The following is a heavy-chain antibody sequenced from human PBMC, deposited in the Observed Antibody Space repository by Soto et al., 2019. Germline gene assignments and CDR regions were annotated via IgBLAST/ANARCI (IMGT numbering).Heavy chain of an antibody. V-gene: IGHV5-51*01. Sequence: RQGESLKISCKGSGYSFTSYWIGWVRQMPGKGLEWMGIIYPGDSDTRYSPSFQGQVTISADKSISTAYLQWSSLKASDTAMYYCARHVAGYCSGGSCYSSSYNWFDPWGQGTLVTVSS. CDR3: ARHVAGYCSGGSCYSSSYNWFDP. CDR1: GYSFTSYW. D-gene: IGHD2-15*01. CDR2: IYPGDSDT. J-gene: IGHJ5*02.